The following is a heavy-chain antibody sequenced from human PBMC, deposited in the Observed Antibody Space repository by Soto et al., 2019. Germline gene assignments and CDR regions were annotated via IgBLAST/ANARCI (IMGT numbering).Heavy chain of an antibody. J-gene: IGHJ6*02. CDR2: IYYSGIT. Sequence: QVQLQESGPGLVKPSETLSLTCTVSGGSINSSYWTWIRQPPGKGLEWIGYIYYSGITNSNPSLKRRVTISLDTSKNQFSLKLSSVTAADTAVYYCARDILTGRYGMDVCGQGTTVTVSS. CDR3: ARDILTGRYGMDV. D-gene: IGHD3-9*01. CDR1: GGSINSSY. V-gene: IGHV4-59*12.